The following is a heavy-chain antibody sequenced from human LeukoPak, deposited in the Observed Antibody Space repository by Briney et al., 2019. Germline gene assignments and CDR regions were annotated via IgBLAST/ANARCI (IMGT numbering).Heavy chain of an antibody. CDR1: GFTFSNYG. J-gene: IGHJ1*01. V-gene: IGHV3-30*18. CDR3: AKPGTDGTSDGTSTEYFQY. CDR2: ISYDGTNK. Sequence: PGGSLRLSCAASGFTFSNYGIHWVRQPPGKGLEWVAVISYDGTNKYYADSVKGRFTISRDNSKNTLYLQMNSLRAEDTAVYYCAKPGTDGTSDGTSTEYFQYWGQGTQVTVSS. D-gene: IGHD1-26*01.